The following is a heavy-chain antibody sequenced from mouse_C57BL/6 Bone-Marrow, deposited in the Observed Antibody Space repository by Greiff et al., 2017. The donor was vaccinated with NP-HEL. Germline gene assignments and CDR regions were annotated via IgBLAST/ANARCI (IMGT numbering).Heavy chain of an antibody. J-gene: IGHJ4*01. Sequence: QVQLQQPGAELVMPGASVKLSCKASGYTFTSYWMHWVKQRPGQGLEWIGEIDPSDSYTNYNQKFKGKSTLTVDKSSSTAYMQLSSLTSEDSAVSYCARSDLARYAMDYWGQGTSVTVSS. CDR3: ARSDLARYAMDY. V-gene: IGHV1-69*01. CDR2: IDPSDSYT. CDR1: GYTFTSYW.